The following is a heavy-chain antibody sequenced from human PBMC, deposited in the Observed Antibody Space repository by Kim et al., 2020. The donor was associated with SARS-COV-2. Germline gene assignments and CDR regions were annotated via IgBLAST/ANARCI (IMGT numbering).Heavy chain of an antibody. CDR2: RS. CDR3: VRDVANWGFDY. J-gene: IGHJ4*02. D-gene: IGHD7-27*01. V-gene: IGHV4-4*07. Sequence: RSDYTPSLDTRVTMHTDTSKNQFMLKLTPMTAADTALYYCVRDVANWGFDYWGQGILVTVSS.